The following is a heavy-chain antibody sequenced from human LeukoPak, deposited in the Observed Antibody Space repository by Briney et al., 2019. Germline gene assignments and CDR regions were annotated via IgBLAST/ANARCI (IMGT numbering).Heavy chain of an antibody. CDR2: IYHSGST. CDR1: GYSISSGYY. V-gene: IGHV4-38-2*02. Sequence: PSETLSLTCTVSGYSISSGYYWGWIRQPPGKGLEWIGSIYHSGSTYYNPSLKSRVTISVDTSKNQFSLKLSSVTAADTAVYYCAREGDSNSVGWFDPWAREPWSPSPQ. J-gene: IGHJ5*02. CDR3: AREGDSNSVGWFDP. D-gene: IGHD6-13*01.